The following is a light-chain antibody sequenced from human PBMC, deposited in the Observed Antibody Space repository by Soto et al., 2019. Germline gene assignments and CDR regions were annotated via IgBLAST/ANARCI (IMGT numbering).Light chain of an antibody. CDR3: QQWRSSPLS. J-gene: IGKJ4*01. V-gene: IGKV3-20*01. CDR2: GTY. Sequence: EIILTQSPATLSLSPGERATLSCRASQNVNNYLAWYQKKPGQAPRLLISGTYSRATGIPDRFRGSGSDTDFTLTITSLEPEDFAVYYCQQWRSSPLSFGAGTKIEMK. CDR1: QNVNNY.